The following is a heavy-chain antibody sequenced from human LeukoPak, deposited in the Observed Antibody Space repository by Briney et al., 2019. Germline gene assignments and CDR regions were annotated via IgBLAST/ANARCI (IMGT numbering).Heavy chain of an antibody. CDR2: IRSKAYGGTT. CDR3: TRGGNLDILTGYSDY. J-gene: IGHJ4*02. Sequence: GGSLRLSWAASGFTFSSYGMSWVRQAPGEGLEWIGFIRSKAYGGTTEYSASVKGRFTISRDDSKSIAYLQMNSLKTEDTAVYYCTRGGNLDILTGYSDYWGQGTLVTVSS. V-gene: IGHV3-49*04. D-gene: IGHD3-9*01. CDR1: GFTFSSYG.